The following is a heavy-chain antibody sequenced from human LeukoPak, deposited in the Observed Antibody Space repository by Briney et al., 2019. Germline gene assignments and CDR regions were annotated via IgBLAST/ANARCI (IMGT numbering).Heavy chain of an antibody. Sequence: GGSLRLSCAASGFTFSSYAMHWVRQAPGKGLEWVAVISYDGSNKYYVDSVKGRFTISRDNSKNTLYLQMNSLRAEDTAVYYCARQRLYDGLDYWGQGTLVTVSS. D-gene: IGHD3-16*01. CDR3: ARQRLYDGLDY. V-gene: IGHV3-30-3*01. J-gene: IGHJ4*02. CDR2: ISYDGSNK. CDR1: GFTFSSYA.